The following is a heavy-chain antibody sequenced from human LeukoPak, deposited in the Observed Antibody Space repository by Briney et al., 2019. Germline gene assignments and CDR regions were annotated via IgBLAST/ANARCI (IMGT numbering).Heavy chain of an antibody. Sequence: GGSLRLSCAASGFTVSSNYMSWVRQAPGKGLEWVSVIYSGGSTYYADSVKGRFTISRDNSKNTLYLQMNSLRAEDTAVYYCARGGYSGYDDFDYWGQGTLVTVSS. V-gene: IGHV3-66*01. J-gene: IGHJ4*02. CDR1: GFTVSSNY. CDR2: IYSGGST. CDR3: ARGGYSGYDDFDY. D-gene: IGHD5-12*01.